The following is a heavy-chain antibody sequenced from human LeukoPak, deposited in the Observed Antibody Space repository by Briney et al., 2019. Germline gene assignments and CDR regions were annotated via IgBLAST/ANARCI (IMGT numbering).Heavy chain of an antibody. J-gene: IGHJ3*02. CDR1: GYTFTSYA. CDR3: ASTNLRPTYYYDSSGYSDAFDI. D-gene: IGHD3-22*01. CDR2: INTNTGNP. V-gene: IGHV7-4-1*02. Sequence: ASVKVSCKASGYTFTSYAMNWVRQAPGQGLEWMGWINTNTGNPTYAQGFTGRFVFSLDTSVSTAYLQISSLKAEDTAVYYCASTNLRPTYYYDSSGYSDAFDIWGQGTMVTVSS.